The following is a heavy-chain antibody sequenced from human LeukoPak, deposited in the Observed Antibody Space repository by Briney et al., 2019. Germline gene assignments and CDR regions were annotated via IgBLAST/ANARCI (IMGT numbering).Heavy chain of an antibody. V-gene: IGHV3-74*01. CDR1: GFTFRSYW. CDR2: ISSDGSST. D-gene: IGHD6-19*01. J-gene: IGHJ6*03. Sequence: GGSLRLSCVASGFTFRSYWMHWARQAPGKGPVWVSRISSDGSSTTYADFVKGRFTISRDNAKNTLYLQMDSLRAEDTAIYYCAREGVTVADMAVWGRGTTVTVSS. CDR3: AREGVTVADMAV.